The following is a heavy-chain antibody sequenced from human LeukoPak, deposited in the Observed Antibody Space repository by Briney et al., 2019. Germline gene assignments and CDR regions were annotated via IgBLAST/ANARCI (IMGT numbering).Heavy chain of an antibody. CDR2: FDPEDGET. J-gene: IGHJ4*02. D-gene: IGHD6-19*01. CDR3: ATDPGIAVAGTIDYFDY. V-gene: IGHV1-24*01. Sequence: GASVKVSCKVSGYTLTELSMHWVRQAPGKGLEWMGGFDPEDGETIYAQKFQGRVTMTEDTSTDTAYMELSSLRSEDTAVHYCATDPGIAVAGTIDYFDYWGQGTLVTVSS. CDR1: GYTLTELS.